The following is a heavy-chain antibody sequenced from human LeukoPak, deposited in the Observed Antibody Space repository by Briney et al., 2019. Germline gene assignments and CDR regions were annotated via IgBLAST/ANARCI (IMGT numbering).Heavy chain of an antibody. Sequence: GGSLRLSCAASGFTFSSYGMNWVRQAPGKGLEWVSYISSSSSTIYYADSVKGRFTISRDNAKNSLYLQMNSLRAEDTAVYYCARGGQAYSSSWYPSDYWGQGTLVTVSS. CDR2: ISSSSSTI. CDR1: GFTFSSYG. CDR3: ARGGQAYSSSWYPSDY. J-gene: IGHJ4*02. V-gene: IGHV3-48*01. D-gene: IGHD6-13*01.